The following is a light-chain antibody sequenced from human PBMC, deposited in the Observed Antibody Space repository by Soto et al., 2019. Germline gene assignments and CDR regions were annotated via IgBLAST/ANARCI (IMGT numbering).Light chain of an antibody. V-gene: IGKV1-5*03. CDR3: QQFNIYPYT. CDR1: QSIGNW. CDR2: RGS. J-gene: IGKJ2*01. Sequence: DIQMTQSPSTLSASVGDPVTFTCRASQSIGNWMAWYQQTPGKAPKLLIYRGSSLQSGVPSRFSGSGSGTEFTLTIVSLQPDDLGVYFCQQFNIYPYTWGPGTKLEIK.